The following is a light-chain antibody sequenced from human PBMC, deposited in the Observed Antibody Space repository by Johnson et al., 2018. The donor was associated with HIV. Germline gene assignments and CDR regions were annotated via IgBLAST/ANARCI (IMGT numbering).Light chain of an antibody. Sequence: QSVLTQPPSVSAAPGQKVTISCSGGSSNIGNNYVSWYQQLPRAAPKLLIYENNKRPSGSPDRFSGSKSGTSATLDITGLQTGDEADYYCGTWDSSLSVSYVFGTGTKVTVL. J-gene: IGLJ1*01. CDR3: GTWDSSLSVSYV. CDR2: ENN. V-gene: IGLV1-51*02. CDR1: SSNIGNNY.